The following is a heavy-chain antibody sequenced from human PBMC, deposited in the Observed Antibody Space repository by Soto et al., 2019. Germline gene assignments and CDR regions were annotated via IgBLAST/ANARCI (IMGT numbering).Heavy chain of an antibody. V-gene: IGHV3-7*03. D-gene: IGHD4-17*01. CDR1: GFTFSNYW. Sequence: EVQLVESGGGLVQPGGSLRLSCAASGFTFSNYWMSWVRQAPGKGLEWVANIKQDGSEKYHVDSVKDRFTISRDNAKNSLYLKRNSLRAEDTAVYYCARGDYGGDSGPYWGQGTLVPVSS. J-gene: IGHJ4*02. CDR2: IKQDGSEK. CDR3: ARGDYGGDSGPY.